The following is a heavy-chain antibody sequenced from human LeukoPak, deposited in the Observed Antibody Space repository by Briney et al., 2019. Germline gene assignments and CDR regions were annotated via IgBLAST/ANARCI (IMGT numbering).Heavy chain of an antibody. Sequence: TSQTLSLTCTVSGGSISSGSYYWSWIRQPAGKGLEWIGRIYTSGSTNYNPSLKSRVTISVDTSKNQFSLKLSSVTAADTAVYYCARLAARPMEYYFDYWGQGTLVTVSS. CDR1: GGSISSGSYY. J-gene: IGHJ4*02. CDR3: ARLAARPMEYYFDY. CDR2: IYTSGST. D-gene: IGHD6-6*01. V-gene: IGHV4-61*02.